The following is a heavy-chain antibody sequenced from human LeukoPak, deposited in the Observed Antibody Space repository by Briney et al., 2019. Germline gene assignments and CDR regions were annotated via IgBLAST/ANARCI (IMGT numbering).Heavy chain of an antibody. CDR2: IKLDGSEK. D-gene: IGHD4/OR15-4a*01. J-gene: IGHJ4*02. V-gene: IGHV3-7*01. CDR1: GFTFSNYW. CDR3: ARSHDYGGHCFFDY. Sequence: QPGGSLRLSCAASGFTFSNYWMNWVRQAPGKGLEWVANIKLDGSEKYYVDSVKGRFTISRDNAKNSVSLQMDSLRAEDTAVYYCARSHDYGGHCFFDYWGQGTLVTVSS.